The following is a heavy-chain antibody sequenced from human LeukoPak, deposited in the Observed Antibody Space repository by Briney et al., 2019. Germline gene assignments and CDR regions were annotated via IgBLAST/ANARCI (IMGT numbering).Heavy chain of an antibody. CDR1: GFSFSTYW. CDR2: IKQDGSEK. V-gene: IGHV3-7*01. J-gene: IGHJ3*02. D-gene: IGHD1-14*01. Sequence: GGSLRLSCAASGFSFSTYWMSWVRQAPGKGLEWVANIKQDGSEKYYVDSVKGRFTISRDNAKNSLYLQMNSLGAEDTAVYYCARVRGIQAGLDIWGQGTMVTVSS. CDR3: ARVRGIQAGLDI.